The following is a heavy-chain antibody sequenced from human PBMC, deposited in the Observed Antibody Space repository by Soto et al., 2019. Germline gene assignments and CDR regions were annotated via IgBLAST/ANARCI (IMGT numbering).Heavy chain of an antibody. CDR3: ATINWNDVAIDP. J-gene: IGHJ5*02. CDR2: IYYSGST. D-gene: IGHD1-1*01. CDR1: GCSISSYY. Sequence: PSETLSLTCTVSGCSISSYYWSWIRQPPGKGLEWIGYIYYSGSTNYNPSLKSRVTISVDTSKNQFSLKLSSVTAADTAVYYCATINWNDVAIDPWGQGTLVTVSS. V-gene: IGHV4-59*01.